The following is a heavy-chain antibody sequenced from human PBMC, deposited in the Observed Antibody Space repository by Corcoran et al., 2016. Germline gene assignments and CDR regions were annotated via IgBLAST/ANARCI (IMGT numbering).Heavy chain of an antibody. CDR3: ARGDYYDSSGLGDY. Sequence: QLQLQESGPGLVKPSETLSLTCTVSGGSISSSSYYWGWIRQPPGKGLEWIGSIYYSGSTYYNPSLKSRVTISVDTSKNQFSLKLSSVTAADTAVYYCARGDYYDSSGLGDYWGQGSLVTVSS. D-gene: IGHD3-22*01. J-gene: IGHJ4*02. CDR2: IYYSGST. V-gene: IGHV4-39*07. CDR1: GGSISSSSYY.